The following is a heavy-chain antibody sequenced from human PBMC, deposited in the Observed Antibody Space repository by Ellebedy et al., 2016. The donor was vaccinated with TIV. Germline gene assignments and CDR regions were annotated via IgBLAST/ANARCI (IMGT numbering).Heavy chain of an antibody. CDR1: GSTFTSYD. D-gene: IGHD5-18*01. CDR3: ARELTGYSYGSDS. CDR2: MNPNSGNT. V-gene: IGHV1-8*01. Sequence: AASVKVSCKASGSTFTSYDIHWVRQATGQGLEWLGWMNPNSGNTGYAQKFQGRVNMTRNTSISTAYMELSILRSEDTAVYYCARELTGYSYGSDSWGQGTLVTVSS. J-gene: IGHJ4*02.